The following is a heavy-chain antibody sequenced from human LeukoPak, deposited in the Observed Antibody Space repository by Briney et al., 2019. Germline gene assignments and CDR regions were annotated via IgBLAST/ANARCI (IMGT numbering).Heavy chain of an antibody. V-gene: IGHV3-23*01. CDR1: GFTFSSYG. CDR2: ISGSGGST. CDR3: AKDSRLRIRFLEWLPQYYFDY. Sequence: GGTLRLSCAASGFTFSSYGMSWVRQAPGKGLEWVSAISGSGGSTYYADSVKGRFTISRDNSRNTLYLQMNSLRAEDTAVYYCAKDSRLRIRFLEWLPQYYFDYWGQGTLVTVSS. J-gene: IGHJ4*02. D-gene: IGHD3-3*01.